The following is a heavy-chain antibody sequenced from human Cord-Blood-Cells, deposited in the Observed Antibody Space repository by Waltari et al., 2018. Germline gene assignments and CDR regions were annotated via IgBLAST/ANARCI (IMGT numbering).Heavy chain of an antibody. V-gene: IGHV3-30-3*01. J-gene: IGHJ6*02. D-gene: IGHD5-18*01. CDR3: SRDLGDGYSYGYSFYYYYYGMDV. CDR2: ISYDGSNK. Sequence: QVQLVESGGGVVQPGRSLRLSCAAPGFTFSSYAMHWIRQAPGKRLEWVAVISYDGSNKFYADSVKGRFTISRDNSKNTLYLQMNSLRAEDTAVYYCSRDLGDGYSYGYSFYYYYYGMDVWGHGTTVTVSS. CDR1: GFTFSSYA.